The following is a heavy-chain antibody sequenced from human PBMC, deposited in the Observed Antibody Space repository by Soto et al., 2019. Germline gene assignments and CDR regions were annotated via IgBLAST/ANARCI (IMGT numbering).Heavy chain of an antibody. CDR3: ATMGTPATGLYFFDY. CDR1: GGSISSGNYY. Sequence: QVQLQESGPGLVKPSQTLSLTCTVSGGSISSGNYYWSWISQPPGKGLEWIGFISYSGSTYYSTSIKNRVTISVDTSKSQFSLNLSFVTAADTAVYYCATMGTPATGLYFFDYWGQGSLVTVSS. J-gene: IGHJ4*02. CDR2: ISYSGST. V-gene: IGHV4-30-4*01. D-gene: IGHD2-15*01.